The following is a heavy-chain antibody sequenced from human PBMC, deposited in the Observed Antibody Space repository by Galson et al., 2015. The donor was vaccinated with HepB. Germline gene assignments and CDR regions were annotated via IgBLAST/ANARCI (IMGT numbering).Heavy chain of an antibody. V-gene: IGHV1-18*01. J-gene: IGHJ6*03. Sequence: SVKVSCKASGYTFTSYGISWVRQAPGQGLEWMGWISAYNGNTNYAQKLQGRVTMTTDTSTSTAYMELRSLRSDDTAVYYCATGGVYDILTGYYKDYYYYMDVWGKGTTVTVSS. D-gene: IGHD3-9*01. CDR3: ATGGVYDILTGYYKDYYYYMDV. CDR1: GYTFTSYG. CDR2: ISAYNGNT.